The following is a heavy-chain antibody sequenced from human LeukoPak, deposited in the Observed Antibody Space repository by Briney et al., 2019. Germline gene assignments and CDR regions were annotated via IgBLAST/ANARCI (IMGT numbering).Heavy chain of an antibody. J-gene: IGHJ4*02. Sequence: GGSLRLSCAASGFTFSNYGMHWVRQAPGKGLEWVAFIRYDGSNKDYADSVKGRFTISRDTYKNTLYLQMNSLRAEDTAVYYCAKDGYNYSDYWGQGTLVTVSS. CDR1: GFTFSNYG. D-gene: IGHD5-24*01. V-gene: IGHV3-30*02. CDR2: IRYDGSNK. CDR3: AKDGYNYSDY.